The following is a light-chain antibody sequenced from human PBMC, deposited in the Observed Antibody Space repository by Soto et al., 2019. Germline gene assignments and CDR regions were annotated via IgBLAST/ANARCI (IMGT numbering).Light chain of an antibody. CDR2: GAS. CDR1: QSVSSN. Sequence: EIVMTQSPATLSVSPGERATLSCRASQSVSSNLAWYQQKPGQAPRPLIYGASTRATGIPARFSGSGSGTEFTRNIGSLQSEDFAVYYCQQYNNWPPWTFGQGTKVEIK. CDR3: QQYNNWPPWT. J-gene: IGKJ1*01. V-gene: IGKV3-15*01.